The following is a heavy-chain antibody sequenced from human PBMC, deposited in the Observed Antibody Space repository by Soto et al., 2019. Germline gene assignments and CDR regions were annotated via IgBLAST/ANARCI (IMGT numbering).Heavy chain of an antibody. V-gene: IGHV4-59*01. CDR3: ASSTGVVVAATFYYGMDV. CDR1: GGSISSYY. J-gene: IGHJ6*02. Sequence: SETLSLTCTVSGGSISSYYWSWIRQPPGKGLEWIGYIYYSGSTNYNPSLKSRVTISVDTSKNQFSLKLSSVTAADTAVYYCASSTGVVVAATFYYGMDVWGQGTTVTVSS. D-gene: IGHD2-15*01. CDR2: IYYSGST.